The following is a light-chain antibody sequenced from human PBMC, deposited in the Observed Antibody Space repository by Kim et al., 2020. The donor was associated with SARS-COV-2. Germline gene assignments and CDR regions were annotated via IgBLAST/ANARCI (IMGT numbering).Light chain of an antibody. CDR1: SSDVGSYNY. V-gene: IGLV2-14*03. Sequence: QSALTQPASVSGSPGQSITISCTGTSSDVGSYNYVSWYQQHPAKAPKLIIYDVTTRPSGVSNRFSGSKSGNTASLTISGLQAEDEADYYCNSYTSSSTRVFGGGTQLTVL. CDR3: NSYTSSSTRV. CDR2: DVT. J-gene: IGLJ2*01.